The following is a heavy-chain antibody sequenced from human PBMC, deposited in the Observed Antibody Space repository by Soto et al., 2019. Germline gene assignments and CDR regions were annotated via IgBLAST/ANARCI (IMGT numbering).Heavy chain of an antibody. D-gene: IGHD6-6*01. CDR2: ISAGGGSP. CDR1: GYSFSTYA. V-gene: IGHV3-23*01. J-gene: IGHJ5*02. Sequence: EVQLLESGGGLVQPGGSLRLSCAASGYSFSTYAMSWVRQAPGKGLESVSGISAGGGSPFIADSVKGRFIISRDNAKDTLYLQMNSLTGEDTAIYYCVKHAEYQLVSWFDPWGQGTLVTVSS. CDR3: VKHAEYQLVSWFDP.